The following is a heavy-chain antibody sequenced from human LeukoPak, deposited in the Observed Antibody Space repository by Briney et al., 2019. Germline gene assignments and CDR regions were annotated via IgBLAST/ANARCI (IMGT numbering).Heavy chain of an antibody. CDR2: IYHSGST. J-gene: IGHJ4*02. Sequence: SETLSLTCTVSGYSINSGYYWGWIRQPPGKGLEWIGSIYHSGSTYYNPSLKSRVTISVDTSKNQFSLKLSSVTAADTAVHYCARVLKGRAPFDYWGQGTLVTVSS. CDR1: GYSINSGYY. V-gene: IGHV4-38-2*02. CDR3: ARVLKGRAPFDY.